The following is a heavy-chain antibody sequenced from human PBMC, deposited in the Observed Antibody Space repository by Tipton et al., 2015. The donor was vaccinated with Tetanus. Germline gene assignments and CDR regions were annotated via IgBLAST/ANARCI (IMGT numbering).Heavy chain of an antibody. J-gene: IGHJ5*02. Sequence: QLVQSGPEVKKPGASVKVSCKASGYTFTSYYMHWVRQAPGQGLEWMGIINPSGGSTSYAQKFQGRVTMTRDTSTSTVYMELSSLRSEDTAVYYCARVFIAVAGHKWFDPWGQGTLVTVSS. D-gene: IGHD6-19*01. CDR3: ARVFIAVAGHKWFDP. CDR1: GYTFTSYY. V-gene: IGHV1-46*01. CDR2: INPSGGST.